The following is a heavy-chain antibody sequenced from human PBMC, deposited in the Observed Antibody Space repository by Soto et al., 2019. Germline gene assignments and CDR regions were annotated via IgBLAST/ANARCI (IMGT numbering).Heavy chain of an antibody. CDR2: FFIGGNT. CDR3: ARCRYGSGSYTFDY. J-gene: IGHJ4*02. D-gene: IGHD3-10*01. Sequence: ASETLSLTCTVSGGSISSSTYYWVLMRQPPGKGLEWIASFFIGGNTYYNPSLKSRVTISVDTSKNQFSLKLSSVTAADTAVYYCARCRYGSGSYTFDYWGQGTLVTVSS. CDR1: GGSISSSTYY. V-gene: IGHV4-39*07.